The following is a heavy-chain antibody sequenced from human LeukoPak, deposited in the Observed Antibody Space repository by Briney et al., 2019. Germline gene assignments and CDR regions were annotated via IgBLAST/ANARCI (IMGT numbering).Heavy chain of an antibody. CDR2: IYYSGST. CDR3: ARSGSQTHY. D-gene: IGHD1-26*01. Sequence: SETLSLTCAVYGGSFSSYYWGWIRQPPGKGLEWIGSIYYSGSTYYNPSLESRVTISVDTSKNQFSLKLSSVTAADTAVYYCARSGSQTHYWGQGTLVTVSS. V-gene: IGHV4-39*01. CDR1: GGSFSSYY. J-gene: IGHJ4*02.